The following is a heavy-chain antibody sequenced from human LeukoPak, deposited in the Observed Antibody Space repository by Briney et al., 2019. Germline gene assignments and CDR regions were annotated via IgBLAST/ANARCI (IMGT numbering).Heavy chain of an antibody. CDR1: GFTVSSNY. D-gene: IGHD6-13*01. CDR2: IYSGGST. CDR3: ARGKGYSSSSRYLDY. Sequence: GGSLRLSCAASGFTVSSNYMSWVRQAPGKGLEWVSVIYSGGSTYYADSVKGRFTISGDNSKNTLYLQMNSLRAEDTAVYYCARGKGYSSSSRYLDYWGQGTLVTVSS. J-gene: IGHJ4*02. V-gene: IGHV3-66*01.